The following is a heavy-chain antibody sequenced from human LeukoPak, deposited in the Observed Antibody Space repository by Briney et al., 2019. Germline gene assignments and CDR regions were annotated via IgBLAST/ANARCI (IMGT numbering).Heavy chain of an antibody. V-gene: IGHV4-30-2*01. J-gene: IGHJ5*02. CDR1: GGSISSGGYS. Sequence: TSETLSLTCAVSGGSISSGGYSWSWIRQPPGQGLEWIGYIYHSGSTYYNPSLKSRVTISVDRSKNQFSLKLSSVTAADTAVYYCAREKTSGAGFDPWGQGTLVTVSS. CDR2: IYHSGST. D-gene: IGHD6-25*01. CDR3: AREKTSGAGFDP.